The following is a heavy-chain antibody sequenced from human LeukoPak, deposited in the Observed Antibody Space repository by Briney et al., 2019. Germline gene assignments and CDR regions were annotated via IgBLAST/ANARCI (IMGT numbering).Heavy chain of an antibody. CDR2: IKQDGSEK. V-gene: IGHV3-7*03. D-gene: IGHD5-18*01. CDR3: AREGLQLWINYFDY. CDR1: GFTFSSYW. Sequence: GGSLRLSCAASGFTFSSYWMSWVRQAPGKGLEWVANIKQDGSEKYYVDSVKGRFTISRDNAKNSLYLQMNSLRAEDTAVYYCAREGLQLWINYFDYWGQGTLVTVSS. J-gene: IGHJ4*02.